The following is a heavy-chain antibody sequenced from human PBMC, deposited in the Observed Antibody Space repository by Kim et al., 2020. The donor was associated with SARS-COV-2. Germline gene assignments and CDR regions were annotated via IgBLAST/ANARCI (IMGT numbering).Heavy chain of an antibody. V-gene: IGHV3-30*04. D-gene: IGHD6-19*01. CDR3: AREGSGWTCDY. CDR2: ISYDGSNE. J-gene: IGHJ4*02. CDR1: GFTFSHYA. Sequence: GGSLRLSCAASGFTFSHYAMHWVRQAPGKGLEWVAVISYDGSNEYYVDSVKGRFTISRDNSKNTLYLQMNSLRAEDTAVYYCAREGSGWTCDYWGQGTLVTVSS.